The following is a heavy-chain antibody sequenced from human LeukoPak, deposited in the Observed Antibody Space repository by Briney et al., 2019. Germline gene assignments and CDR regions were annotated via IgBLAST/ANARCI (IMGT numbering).Heavy chain of an antibody. V-gene: IGHV4-59*01. Sequence: PSETLSLTCTVSGGSISSYYWSWIRQPPGKGLEWIGYSYYSGITNYNPSLKSRVTISVDTSKNQFSLKLSSVTAADTAVYYCARGDDILTGYYFDYWGQGTLVTVSS. CDR2: SYYSGIT. CDR1: GGSISSYY. J-gene: IGHJ4*02. D-gene: IGHD3-9*01. CDR3: ARGDDILTGYYFDY.